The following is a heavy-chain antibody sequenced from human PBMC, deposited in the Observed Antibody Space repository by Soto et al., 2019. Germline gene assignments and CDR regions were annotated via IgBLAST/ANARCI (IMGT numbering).Heavy chain of an antibody. V-gene: IGHV4-34*01. CDR1: GGSFSGYY. CDR2: INHSGST. D-gene: IGHD2-8*02. Sequence: QVQLQQWGAGLLKPSETLSLTCAVYGGSFSGYYWTWIRQPPGTGLEWIGEINHSGSTNYNPSLKSRVTISVDTSKNHFSLQLTSVTAADTAVYYCARDKITGLFDYWGQGTLVTVSS. CDR3: ARDKITGLFDY. J-gene: IGHJ4*02.